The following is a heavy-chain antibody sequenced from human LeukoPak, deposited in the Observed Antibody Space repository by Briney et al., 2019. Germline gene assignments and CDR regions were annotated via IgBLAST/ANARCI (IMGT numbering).Heavy chain of an antibody. Sequence: GGSLRLSCTASGFTFGDYAMSWFRQAPGKGLEWVGFIRSKDYGGTIEYAASVKGRFTISRDNAKNSLFLQMNSLRAEDTALYYCVRAATLGGDDAFDIWGQGTMVTVSS. J-gene: IGHJ3*02. CDR3: VRAATLGGDDAFDI. V-gene: IGHV3-49*03. CDR1: GFTFGDYA. D-gene: IGHD1-26*01. CDR2: IRSKDYGGTI.